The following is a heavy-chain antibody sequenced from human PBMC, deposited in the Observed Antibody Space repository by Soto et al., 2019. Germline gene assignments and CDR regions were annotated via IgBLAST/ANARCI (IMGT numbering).Heavy chain of an antibody. D-gene: IGHD1-26*01. CDR3: ARARGVPTGLDY. J-gene: IGHJ4*02. CDR2: IYYSGST. Sequence: PSETLSLTCTFSCGSIISGDYYWSWIRQPPGKGLEWIGYIYYSGSTYYNPSLKSRVTISVDTSKNQFSLKLSSVTAADTAVYYCARARGVPTGLDYWGQGTLVTVSS. CDR1: CGSIISGDYY. V-gene: IGHV4-30-4*01.